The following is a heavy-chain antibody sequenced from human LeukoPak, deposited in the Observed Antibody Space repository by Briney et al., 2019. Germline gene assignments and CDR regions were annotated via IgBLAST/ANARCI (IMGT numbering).Heavy chain of an antibody. CDR2: IYPGDSDT. CDR3: ARLQTITMIVVAQGAFDI. CDR1: GYSFTSYW. D-gene: IGHD3-22*01. V-gene: IGHV5-51*01. J-gene: IGHJ3*02. Sequence: GESLKISCKGSGYSFTSYWIGWVRQMPGKGLEWMGIIYPGDSDTRYSPSFQGQVTISADKSNSTAYLQWSSLKASDTAMYYCARLQTITMIVVAQGAFDIWGQGTMVTVSS.